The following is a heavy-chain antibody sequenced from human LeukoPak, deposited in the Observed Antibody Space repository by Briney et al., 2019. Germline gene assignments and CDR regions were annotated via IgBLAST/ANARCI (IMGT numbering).Heavy chain of an antibody. CDR2: ITSTGT. V-gene: IGHV3-23*01. Sequence: GGSLRLSCAASGFTFSSYAMSWVRQAPGKGLEWVGGITSTGTYYGDSVKGRFTISRDNSKNTLYLQMNSLRAEDSAVYYCAKENTMVRGVIRWFDPWGQGTLVTVSS. CDR3: AKENTMVRGVIRWFDP. D-gene: IGHD3-10*01. CDR1: GFTFSSYA. J-gene: IGHJ5*02.